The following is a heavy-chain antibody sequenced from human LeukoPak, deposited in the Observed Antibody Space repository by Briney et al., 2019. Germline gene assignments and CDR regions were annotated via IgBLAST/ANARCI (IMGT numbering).Heavy chain of an antibody. D-gene: IGHD1-26*01. V-gene: IGHV3-23*01. Sequence: SGRSLRLSCAASGSTFSSYAMSWVRQAPGKGLEWVSGISSSGSTYYADSVKGRFTISRDNSKNTLYLQMNSLRAEDTAIYYCAKDLSGSYRGSDYWGQGTLVTVSS. CDR2: ISSSGST. CDR1: GSTFSSYA. J-gene: IGHJ4*02. CDR3: AKDLSGSYRGSDY.